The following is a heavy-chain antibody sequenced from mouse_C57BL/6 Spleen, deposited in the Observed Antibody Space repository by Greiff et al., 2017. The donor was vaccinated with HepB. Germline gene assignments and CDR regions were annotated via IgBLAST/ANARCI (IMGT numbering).Heavy chain of an antibody. CDR2: INPNNGGT. J-gene: IGHJ4*01. Sequence: EVKLMESGPELVKPGASVKISCKASGYTFTDYYMNWVKQSHGKSLEWIGDINPNNGGTSCNQKFKGKATLTVDKSSSTAYMELRSLTSEDSAVYYCALRLGYAMDYWGQGTSVTVSS. V-gene: IGHV1-26*01. CDR3: ALRLGYAMDY. CDR1: GYTFTDYY. D-gene: IGHD1-1*01.